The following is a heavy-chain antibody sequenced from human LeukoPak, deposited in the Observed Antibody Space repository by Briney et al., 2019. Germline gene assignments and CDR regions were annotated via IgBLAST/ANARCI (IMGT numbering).Heavy chain of an antibody. J-gene: IGHJ4*02. V-gene: IGHV3-23*01. CDR1: GFTLSSYA. CDR3: AKRDVKDYVWGSYRYSPNLDY. D-gene: IGHD3-16*02. Sequence: GGSLRLSCAASGFTLSSYAMSWVRQAPGKGLEWVSAISGSGGSTYYADSVKGRFTISRDNSKNTLYLQMNSLRAEDTAVYYCAKRDVKDYVWGSYRYSPNLDYWGQGTLVTVSS. CDR2: ISGSGGST.